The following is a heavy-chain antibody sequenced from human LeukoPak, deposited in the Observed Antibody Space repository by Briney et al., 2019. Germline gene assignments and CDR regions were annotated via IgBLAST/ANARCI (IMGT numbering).Heavy chain of an antibody. D-gene: IGHD3-22*01. CDR2: ISSSGSTI. Sequence: GGSLRLSCAASGFTFSSYEMNWVRQAPGKGLEWVSYISSSGSTIYYADSVKGRFTISRDNAKNSLYLQMNSLRAEDTALYYCAKDPHYYYDSSGSWDYWGQGTLVTVSS. V-gene: IGHV3-48*03. CDR1: GFTFSSYE. CDR3: AKDPHYYYDSSGSWDY. J-gene: IGHJ4*02.